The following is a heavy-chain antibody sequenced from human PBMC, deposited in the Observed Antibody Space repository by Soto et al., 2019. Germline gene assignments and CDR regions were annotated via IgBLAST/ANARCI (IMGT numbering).Heavy chain of an antibody. CDR1: GFPVSGFA. V-gene: IGHV3-23*01. Sequence: VQLLESGGGLVQPGGSLRLSCAASGFPVSGFAMSWVRQAPGKGLEWVAALSAGARATYYAASVKGRFTISKDTSQNTLYLQMNSLRADDTALYFGARCDSASAYYQERVNDYWCQGTLVTVSS. D-gene: IGHD1-26*01. CDR2: LSAGARAT. CDR3: ARCDSASAYYQERVNDY. J-gene: IGHJ4*02.